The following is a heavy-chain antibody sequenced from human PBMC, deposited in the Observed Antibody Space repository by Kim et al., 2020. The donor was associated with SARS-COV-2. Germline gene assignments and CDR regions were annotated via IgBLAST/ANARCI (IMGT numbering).Heavy chain of an antibody. Sequence: GGSLRLSCAASGFTFSDAWMTWVRLTPGKGLEWLGLVIRSIDGLTTDDGVAAKGRFTGSRDDSRNMVFLQMNSLKIEDTGVYYCTGHGALDYWGRGTLVTVS. V-gene: IGHV3-15*05. J-gene: IGHJ4*02. CDR3: TGHGALDY. D-gene: IGHD3-16*01. CDR2: VIRSIDGLTT. CDR1: GFTFSDAW.